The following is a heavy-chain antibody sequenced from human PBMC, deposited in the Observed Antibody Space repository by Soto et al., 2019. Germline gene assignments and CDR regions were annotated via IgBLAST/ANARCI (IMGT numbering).Heavy chain of an antibody. Sequence: EVQLVESGGGFIQRGWSLRLSSAASVFTFGHYSMNWVRQAPGKGPEWVSYISSDNRTINYAASVKGRSLITRDNAKKSLYLQMHSLRDEDAAVYDCARERWHLLQSGMDVWGEGAAVCVSS. CDR1: VFTFGHYS. V-gene: IGHV3-48*02. D-gene: IGHD2-15*01. CDR2: ISSDNRTI. CDR3: ARERWHLLQSGMDV. J-gene: IGHJ6*04.